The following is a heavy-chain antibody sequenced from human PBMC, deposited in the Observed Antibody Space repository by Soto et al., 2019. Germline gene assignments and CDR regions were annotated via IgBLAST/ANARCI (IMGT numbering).Heavy chain of an antibody. CDR3: ARERDTHLTAGGYYYYYYMDV. CDR1: GDSVSSNSAA. D-gene: IGHD3-10*01. V-gene: IGHV6-1*01. CDR2: TYYRSKWYN. Sequence: PSQTLSLTCAISGDSVSSNSAAWNWIRQSPSRGLEWLGRTYYRSKWYNDYAVSVKSRITINPDTSKNQFSLQLNSVTPDDTAVYYCARERDTHLTAGGYYYYYYMDVWGKGTTVTVSS. J-gene: IGHJ6*03.